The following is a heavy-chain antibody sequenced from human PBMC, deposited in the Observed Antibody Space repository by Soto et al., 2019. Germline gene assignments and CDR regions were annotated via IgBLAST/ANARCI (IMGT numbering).Heavy chain of an antibody. V-gene: IGHV3-9*01. CDR3: EKAPIYDWNTGRGLAA. CDR2: ISWNSGSI. Sequence: PGGSLRLSCAASGFTLGDYAMHWVRQAPGKGLEWVSGISWNSGSIGYAYSVKGRFTISRDNAKKYLYLQMNSLRAEDTALYYCEKAPIYDWNTGRGLAAWGQGTTVIVS. CDR1: GFTLGDYA. D-gene: IGHD1-20*01. J-gene: IGHJ6*02.